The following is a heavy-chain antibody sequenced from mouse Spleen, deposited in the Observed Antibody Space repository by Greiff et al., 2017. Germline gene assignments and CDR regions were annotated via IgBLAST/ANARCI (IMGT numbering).Heavy chain of an antibody. D-gene: IGHD2-1*01. CDR2: ISYSGST. V-gene: IGHV3-1*01. CDR3: ARAYGNYWFAY. CDR1: GYSITSGYD. Sequence: EVKLVESGPGMVKPSQSLSLTCTVTGYSITSGYDWHWIRHFPGNKLEWMGYISYSGSTNYNPSLKSRISITHDTSKNHFFLKLNSVTTEDTATYYCARAYGNYWFAYWGQGTLVTVSA. J-gene: IGHJ3*01.